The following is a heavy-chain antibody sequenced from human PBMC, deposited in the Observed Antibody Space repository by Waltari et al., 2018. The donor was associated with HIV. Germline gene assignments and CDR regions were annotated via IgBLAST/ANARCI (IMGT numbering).Heavy chain of an antibody. D-gene: IGHD3-3*01. J-gene: IGHJ4*02. V-gene: IGHV4-31*03. CDR1: GGSISSGGYY. CDR2: IYYSGST. Sequence: QVQLQESGPGLVKPSQTLSLTCTVSGGSISSGGYYWSWIRQHPGKGLEWIGYIYYSGSTYYNPSLKSRVTISVDTSKNQFSLKLSSVTAADTAVYYCARVGFEQYDFWSGSPWRYFDYWGQGTLVTVSS. CDR3: ARVGFEQYDFWSGSPWRYFDY.